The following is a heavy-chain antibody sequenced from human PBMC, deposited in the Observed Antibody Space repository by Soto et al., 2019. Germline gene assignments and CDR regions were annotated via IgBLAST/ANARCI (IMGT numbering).Heavy chain of an antibody. CDR2: IYYSGST. CDR3: ARSLSSSWFLLFDP. Sequence: PSETLSLTCTVSGGSISSYYWSWIRQPPGKGLEWIGYIYYSGSTNYNPSLKSRVTISVDTSKNQFSLKLSSVTAADTAVYYCARSLSSSWFLLFDPWGQGTLVTVSS. CDR1: GGSISSYY. V-gene: IGHV4-59*01. J-gene: IGHJ5*02. D-gene: IGHD6-13*01.